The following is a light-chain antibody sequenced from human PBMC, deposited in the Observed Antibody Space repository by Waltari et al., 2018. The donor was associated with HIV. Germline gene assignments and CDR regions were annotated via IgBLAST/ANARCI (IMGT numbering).Light chain of an antibody. CDR3: LLYLGSGILV. V-gene: IGLV8-61*01. CDR2: NTL. Sequence: QTVVTQEPSFSGSPGGTVTRTCGLKSGLVSSSHYPSWYQQTPRQSPRTLIYNTLTRSSGVPGRVSGSIHGNKAARTITGAQADDESVYYCLLYLGSGILVFGGGTKVTVL. J-gene: IGLJ3*02. CDR1: SGLVSSSHY.